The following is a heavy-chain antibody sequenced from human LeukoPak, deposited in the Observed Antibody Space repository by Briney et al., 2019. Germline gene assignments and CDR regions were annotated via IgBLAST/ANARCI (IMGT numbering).Heavy chain of an antibody. J-gene: IGHJ6*02. CDR1: GYIFTGHY. V-gene: IGHV1-2*06. CDR2: INPYNGDT. CDR3: ARVVYCGGHCSSRYYYGMDV. D-gene: IGHD2-21*02. Sequence: ASAKVSCKASGYIFTGHYMYWVRQAPGQGLEWMGRINPYNGDTKYAQKFQGRVTMTRETSITTAYMELNSLRSDDTAVYYCARVVYCGGHCSSRYYYGMDVWGQGTTVTVSS.